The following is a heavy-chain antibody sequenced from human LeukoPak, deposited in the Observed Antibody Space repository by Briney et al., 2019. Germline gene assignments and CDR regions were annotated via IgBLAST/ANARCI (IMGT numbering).Heavy chain of an antibody. CDR3: ARVARRAGDPTYYYYGMDV. J-gene: IGHJ6*02. Sequence: ASVKVSCKASGYTFTSYYMHWVRQAPGQGLEWMGIINPSGGSTSYAQKFQGRVTMTRDTSTSTVYMELSSLRSEDTAVYYCARVARRAGDPTYYYYGMDVWGQGTTVTVSS. D-gene: IGHD7-27*01. V-gene: IGHV1-46*01. CDR2: INPSGGST. CDR1: GYTFTSYY.